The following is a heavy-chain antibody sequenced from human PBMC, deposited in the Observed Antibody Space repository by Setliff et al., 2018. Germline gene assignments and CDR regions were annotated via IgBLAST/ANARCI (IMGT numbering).Heavy chain of an antibody. V-gene: IGHV4-34*01. CDR1: GGSFSGYY. J-gene: IGHJ6*02. CDR3: ASSSGSYPGSNYYYYGMDV. Sequence: PSETLSLTCAVYGGSFSGYYWSWIRQPPGKGLEWIGEINHNGDTYFNPSLKSRVTISVDTSKNQFSLKLSSVTAADTAVYYCASSSGSYPGSNYYYYGMDVWGQGTTVTVSS. D-gene: IGHD1-26*01. CDR2: INHNGDT.